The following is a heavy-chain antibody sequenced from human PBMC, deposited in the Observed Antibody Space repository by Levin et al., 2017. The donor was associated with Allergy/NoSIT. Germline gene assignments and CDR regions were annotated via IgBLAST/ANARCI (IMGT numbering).Heavy chain of an antibody. CDR2: IIPISGTA. J-gene: IGHJ5*02. CDR3: ANWVGEHCSSTRCYPPSDP. Sequence: SVKVSCKASGDTFSGDAISWVRQAPGQGLEWVGGIIPISGTANYAQKFQGRVTITADKSARTAYMELSSLRSEDTAVYYCANWVGEHCSSTRCYPPSDPWGQGTLVTVSS. CDR1: GDTFSGDA. D-gene: IGHD2-2*01. V-gene: IGHV1-69*06.